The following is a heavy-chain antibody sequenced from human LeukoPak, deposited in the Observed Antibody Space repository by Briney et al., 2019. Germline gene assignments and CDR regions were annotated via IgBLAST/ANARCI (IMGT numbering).Heavy chain of an antibody. Sequence: GASVKVSCKASGYTFTSYYMHWVRQAPGQGLEWMGIINPSGGSTSYAQKFQGRVTMTRDMSTSTVYMELSSLRSEDTAVYYCARPSLVGYYYMDVWGKGTTVTVSS. CDR1: GYTFTSYY. CDR2: INPSGGST. V-gene: IGHV1-46*01. CDR3: ARPSLVGYYYMDV. J-gene: IGHJ6*03. D-gene: IGHD6-6*01.